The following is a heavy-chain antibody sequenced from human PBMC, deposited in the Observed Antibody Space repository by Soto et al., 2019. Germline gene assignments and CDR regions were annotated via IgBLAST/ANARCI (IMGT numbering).Heavy chain of an antibody. J-gene: IGHJ4*02. CDR1: GYTFTSYY. CDR3: ASGPYYYDSSAPELDY. CDR2: INPSGGST. D-gene: IGHD3-22*01. Sequence: GASVKVSCKASGYTFTSYYMHWVRQAPGQGLEWMGIINPSGGSTSYAQKFQGRVTMTRDTSTSTVYMELSSLRSEDTAVYYCASGPYYYDSSAPELDYWGQGTLVTVSS. V-gene: IGHV1-46*01.